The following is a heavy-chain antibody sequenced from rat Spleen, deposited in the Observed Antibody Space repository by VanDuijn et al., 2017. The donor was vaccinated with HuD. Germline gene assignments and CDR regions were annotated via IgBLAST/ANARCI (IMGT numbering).Heavy chain of an antibody. V-gene: IGHV3-3*01. CDR2: INRAGST. Sequence: EVQLQESGPGLVKPSQSLSLTCSVTGYSIPSNYWGWIRKFPGSKLEWMGYINRAGSTNYNPSLKRRIPITRDTSKNQFFLQVNSVTTEDTATYYCAMSGYYSSYTRLMDAWGQGASVTVSS. J-gene: IGHJ4*01. D-gene: IGHD1-2*01. CDR3: AMSGYYSSYTRLMDA. CDR1: GYSIPSNY.